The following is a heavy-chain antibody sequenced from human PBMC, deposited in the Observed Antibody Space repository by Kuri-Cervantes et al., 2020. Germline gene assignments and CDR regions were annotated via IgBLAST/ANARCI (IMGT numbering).Heavy chain of an antibody. CDR2: ISDSGGST. CDR1: GFTFINYA. V-gene: IGHV3-23*01. Sequence: GESLKISCAASGFTFINYAMSWVRQAPGKGLEWVSSISDSGGSTYYADSVKGRFTISRDNSKNTLYLQMNSLRAEDTAVYYCAKELRPSGATLGFDYWAREPWSPSPQ. D-gene: IGHD4-17*01. CDR3: AKELRPSGATLGFDY. J-gene: IGHJ4*02.